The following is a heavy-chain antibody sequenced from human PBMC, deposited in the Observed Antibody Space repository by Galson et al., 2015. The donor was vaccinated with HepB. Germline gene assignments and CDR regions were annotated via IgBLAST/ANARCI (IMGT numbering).Heavy chain of an antibody. CDR2: ISYDGSNK. J-gene: IGHJ3*02. CDR1: GFTFSSYA. CDR3: ARRIDDAFDI. Sequence: SLRLSCAASGFTFSSYAMHWVRQAPGKGLEWVAVISYDGSNKYYADSVKGRFTISRDNSKNTLYLQMNSLRAEDTAVYYCARRIDDAFDIWGQGTMVTASS. V-gene: IGHV3-30*04. D-gene: IGHD2-15*01.